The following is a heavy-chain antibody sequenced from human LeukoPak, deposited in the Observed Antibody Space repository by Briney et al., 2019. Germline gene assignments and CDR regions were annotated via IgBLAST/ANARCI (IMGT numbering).Heavy chain of an antibody. D-gene: IGHD3-10*01. CDR1: GFTFSSYA. V-gene: IGHV3-23*01. CDR2: ISGSGGST. Sequence: GGSLRLSCAASGFTFSSYAMSWVRQAPGKGLEWVSAISGSGGSTYADSVKGRFTISRDNSKNTLYLQMNSLRAEDTAVYYCAKDSPYAYYGSGSYWDYWGQGTLVTVSS. J-gene: IGHJ4*02. CDR3: AKDSPYAYYGSGSYWDY.